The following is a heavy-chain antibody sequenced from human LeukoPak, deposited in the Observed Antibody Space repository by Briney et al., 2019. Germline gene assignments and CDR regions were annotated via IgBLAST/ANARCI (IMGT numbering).Heavy chain of an antibody. CDR2: XYYSGST. CDR3: AREALGEAGIRLFDY. V-gene: IGHV4-59*01. D-gene: IGHD3-16*01. J-gene: IGHJ4*02. Sequence: PXETXXXTXXVXGXSIXXXXWSWXXXXXXXXXXXXXYXYYSGSTNYNPSLKSRVTISVDASKNQFSLKLSSVTAADTAVYYCAREALGEAGIRLFDYWGQGTLVTVSS. CDR1: GXSIXXXX.